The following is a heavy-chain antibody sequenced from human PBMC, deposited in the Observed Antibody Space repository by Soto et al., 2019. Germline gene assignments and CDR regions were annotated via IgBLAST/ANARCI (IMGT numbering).Heavy chain of an antibody. CDR2: IYYSGST. CDR1: GGSISSSSYY. CDR3: ARVVAATNHFDY. Sequence: SETLSLTCTVSGGSISSSSYYWGWIRQPPGKGLEWIGSIYYSGSTYYNPSLKSRVTISVDTSKNQFSLKLSSVTAADTAVYYCARVVAATNHFDYWGQGTLVTVSS. J-gene: IGHJ4*02. D-gene: IGHD2-15*01. V-gene: IGHV4-39*01.